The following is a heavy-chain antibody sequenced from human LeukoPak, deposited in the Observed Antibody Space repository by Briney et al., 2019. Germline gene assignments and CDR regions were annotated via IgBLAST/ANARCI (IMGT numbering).Heavy chain of an antibody. Sequence: PGRSLRLSCAASGFTFSSYAMHWVRQAPGKGLEWVAVISYDGSNKYYADSVKGRFTISRDNSKNTLYLQMNSLRAEDTAVYYCARVRIAAAVTDAFDIWGQGTMVTVSS. CDR3: ARVRIAAAVTDAFDI. D-gene: IGHD6-13*01. CDR2: ISYDGSNK. J-gene: IGHJ3*02. V-gene: IGHV3-30-3*01. CDR1: GFTFSSYA.